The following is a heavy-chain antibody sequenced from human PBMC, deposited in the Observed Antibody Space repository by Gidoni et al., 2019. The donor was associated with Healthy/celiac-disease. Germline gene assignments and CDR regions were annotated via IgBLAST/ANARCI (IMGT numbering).Heavy chain of an antibody. Sequence: SHISATGNTVAYADSVKGRFTISRDNDKNSVFLQMNNLRDEDSAVYFCTRGAVTRIPRFDFWGQGTLATVSS. D-gene: IGHD4-17*01. CDR3: TRGAVTRIPRFDF. V-gene: IGHV3-48*02. CDR2: ISATGNTV. J-gene: IGHJ4*02.